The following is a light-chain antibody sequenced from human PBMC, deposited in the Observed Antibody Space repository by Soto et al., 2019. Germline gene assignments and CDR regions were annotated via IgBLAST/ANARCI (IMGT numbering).Light chain of an antibody. Sequence: DIVMTQSPDSLAVSLGERATINCKSSQSLFHSSDKKDYLAWYQQKPGQPPKLLIYWASTRESGVPDRFSGSGSGTDFTLTIGSLQAEDVAVYYCQQCYGTSTFGPGTKVDIK. V-gene: IGKV4-1*01. CDR1: QSLFHSSDKKDY. J-gene: IGKJ3*01. CDR2: WAS. CDR3: QQCYGTST.